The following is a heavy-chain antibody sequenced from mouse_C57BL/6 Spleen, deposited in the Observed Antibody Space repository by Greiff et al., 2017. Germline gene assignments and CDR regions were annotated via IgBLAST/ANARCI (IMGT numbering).Heavy chain of an antibody. J-gene: IGHJ2*01. Sequence: QVQLQQPGAELVKPGASVKVSCTASGYTFTSYWMHWVKQRPGQGLEWIGRIHPSDSDTNYNQKFKGKATLTVDKSSSTAYMQLSSLTSEDSAVYYCAIWDYDGYYFDYWGQGTTLTVSS. CDR3: AIWDYDGYYFDY. CDR2: IHPSDSDT. D-gene: IGHD2-4*01. CDR1: GYTFTSYW. V-gene: IGHV1-74*01.